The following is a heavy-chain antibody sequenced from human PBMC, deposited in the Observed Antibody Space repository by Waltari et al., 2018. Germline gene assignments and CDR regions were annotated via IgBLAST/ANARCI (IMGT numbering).Heavy chain of an antibody. Sequence: QVQLQQWGAGLLKPSETLSLTCAVYGGSFSGYYWSWIRQPPGKGLEWSGEINHSGSTNYNPSLKSRVTISVDTSKNQFSLKLSSVTAADTAVYYCARGRGDGYNLDYWGQGTLVTVSS. CDR2: INHSGST. CDR3: ARGRGDGYNLDY. J-gene: IGHJ4*02. CDR1: GGSFSGYY. D-gene: IGHD3-10*01. V-gene: IGHV4-34*01.